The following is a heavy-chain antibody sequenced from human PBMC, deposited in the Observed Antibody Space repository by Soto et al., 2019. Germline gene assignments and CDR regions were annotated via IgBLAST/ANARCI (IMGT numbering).Heavy chain of an antibody. CDR1: GVTFISYA. CDR3: AKGAYLYYDYIWGSYRHPFDAFDI. D-gene: IGHD3-16*02. V-gene: IGHV3-23*01. CDR2: ISGSGGST. J-gene: IGHJ3*02. Sequence: GGFLRLSCAASGVTFISYAMSWVRQAPGKGLEWVSAISGSGGSTYYADYVKGRFTISRDNSKNTLYLQMNSLRAEDTAVYYCAKGAYLYYDYIWGSYRHPFDAFDIWGQGTMVTVSS.